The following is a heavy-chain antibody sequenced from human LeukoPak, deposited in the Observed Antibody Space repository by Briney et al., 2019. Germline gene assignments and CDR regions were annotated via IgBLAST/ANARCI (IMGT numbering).Heavy chain of an antibody. J-gene: IGHJ4*02. CDR3: ARDPPYSSGYCFDY. V-gene: IGHV3-11*06. Sequence: GGSLRLSCAASGFTFSDYYMSWIRQAPGKGLEWVSSISSSSSYIYYADSVKGRFTISRDNAKNSLYLQMNSLRAEDTAVYYCARDPPYSSGYCFDYWGQGTLVTVSS. D-gene: IGHD3-22*01. CDR2: ISSSSSYI. CDR1: GFTFSDYY.